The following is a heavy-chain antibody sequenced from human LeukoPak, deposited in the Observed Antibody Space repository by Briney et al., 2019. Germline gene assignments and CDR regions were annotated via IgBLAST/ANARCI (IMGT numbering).Heavy chain of an antibody. Sequence: PGGSLRLSCAASGFTFDNYVMSWVRQAPGKGLEWVSSISTTGVTTYYPDSVKGRFTISRGNSENTLYLHMTGLRVEDTAIYYCAKDHGERYYYDSIGSWGQGTLVTVSS. V-gene: IGHV3-23*01. D-gene: IGHD3-22*01. CDR1: GFTFDNYV. CDR2: ISTTGVTT. J-gene: IGHJ5*02. CDR3: AKDHGERYYYDSIGS.